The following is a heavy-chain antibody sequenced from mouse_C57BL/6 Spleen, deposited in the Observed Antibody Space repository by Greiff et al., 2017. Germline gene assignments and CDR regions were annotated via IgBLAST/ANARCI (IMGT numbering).Heavy chain of an antibody. Sequence: QVQLQQSGAEFVMPGASVKLSCKASGYTFTSYWMHWVKQRPGQGLEWIGEIDPSDSYTNYNQKFKGKSTLTVDKSSSTAYMQLSSLTSEDSAVYYCARGGGYDGYAMDYWGQGTSVTVSS. D-gene: IGHD2-2*01. CDR3: ARGGGYDGYAMDY. CDR2: IDPSDSYT. J-gene: IGHJ4*01. V-gene: IGHV1-69*01. CDR1: GYTFTSYW.